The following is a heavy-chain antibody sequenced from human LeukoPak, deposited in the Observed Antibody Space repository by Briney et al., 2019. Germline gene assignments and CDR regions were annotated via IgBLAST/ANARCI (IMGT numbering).Heavy chain of an antibody. J-gene: IGHJ4*02. CDR1: GFTFSNYW. D-gene: IGHD5-18*01. CDR2: ISLDGNNA. Sequence: TGGSLRLSCAASGFTFSNYWMNWVRQAPGKGLEWVSLISLDGNNAYYADSVRGRFTISRDNSKNFLYLQMNSLTSEDTALYYCAKGRRRGYAYGTIDSWGQGTLVTVSS. V-gene: IGHV3-43*01. CDR3: AKGRRRGYAYGTIDS.